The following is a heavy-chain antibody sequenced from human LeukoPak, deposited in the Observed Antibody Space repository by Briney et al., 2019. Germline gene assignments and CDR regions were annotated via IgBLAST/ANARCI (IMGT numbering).Heavy chain of an antibody. Sequence: GPSVKVSCKASGGTFSSYAISWVRQAPGQGLEWMGRIIPILGIANYAQKFQGRVTITADKSTSTAYMELSSLRSEDTAVYYCARVAQKQLVGYYYGMDVWGQGTTVTVSS. CDR3: ARVAQKQLVGYYYGMDV. CDR1: GGTFSSYA. D-gene: IGHD6-13*01. CDR2: IIPILGIA. J-gene: IGHJ6*02. V-gene: IGHV1-69*04.